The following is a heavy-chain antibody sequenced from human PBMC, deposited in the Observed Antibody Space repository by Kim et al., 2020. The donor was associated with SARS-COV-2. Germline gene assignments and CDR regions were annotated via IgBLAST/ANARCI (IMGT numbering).Heavy chain of an antibody. CDR2: ISSDATNK. J-gene: IGHJ4*02. CDR1: GFTFSSYA. Sequence: GGSLRLSCEASGFTFSSYAMHWVRQAPGKGLEWVAIISSDATNKYYADSVKGRFTISRDNSKNTLYLQMNSLRAEDTAVYYCARDRLTGYSPDGVYWGQGTLVTVSS. D-gene: IGHD3-9*01. V-gene: IGHV3-30-3*01. CDR3: ARDRLTGYSPDGVY.